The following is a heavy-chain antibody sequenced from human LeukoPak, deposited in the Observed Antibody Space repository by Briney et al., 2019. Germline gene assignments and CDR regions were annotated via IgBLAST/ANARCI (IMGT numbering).Heavy chain of an antibody. J-gene: IGHJ4*02. CDR3: ARGTTIFGVVIIASY. CDR1: GGTFSSYT. Sequence: GASVKVSCKASGGTFSSYTINWVRQAPGQGLEWMGRIIPILGIANYAQKFQGRVTITADKSTSTAYMELSSLRSEDTAVYYCARGTTIFGVVIIASYWGQGTLVTVSS. V-gene: IGHV1-69*02. D-gene: IGHD3-3*01. CDR2: IIPILGIA.